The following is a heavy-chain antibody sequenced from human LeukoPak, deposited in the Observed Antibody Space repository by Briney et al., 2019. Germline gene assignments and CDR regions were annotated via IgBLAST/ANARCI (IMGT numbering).Heavy chain of an antibody. J-gene: IGHJ3*02. CDR3: ARTSNDAFDI. CDR2: INYDGSST. Sequence: GGSLRLSCAASGFTFSTCWMHWVRQAPGKGLVWVSRINYDGSSTSYADSVKGRFTISRDNAKNTLYLQMNSLRGEDTAVYYCARTSNDAFDIWGQGTMVTVSS. CDR1: GFTFSTCW. V-gene: IGHV3-74*01.